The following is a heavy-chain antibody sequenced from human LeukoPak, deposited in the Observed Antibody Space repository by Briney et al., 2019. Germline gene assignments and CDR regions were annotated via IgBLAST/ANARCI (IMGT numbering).Heavy chain of an antibody. J-gene: IGHJ1*01. D-gene: IGHD3-10*01. CDR2: INWNSGSK. Sequence: PGGSLRLSCAASGFTFDDYAMHWVRQAPGKGLEWVSGINWNSGSKGYADSVKGRFTISRDNAKNSVYLQMNSLRVEDTAMYYCAKDVRASGLEHLQHWGQGTLVTVSS. V-gene: IGHV3-9*01. CDR1: GFTFDDYA. CDR3: AKDVRASGLEHLQH.